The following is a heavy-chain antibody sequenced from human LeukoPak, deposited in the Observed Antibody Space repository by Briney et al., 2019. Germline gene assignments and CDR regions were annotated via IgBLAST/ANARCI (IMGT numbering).Heavy chain of an antibody. J-gene: IGHJ4*02. V-gene: IGHV1-69*04. CDR1: GGTFSSYA. D-gene: IGHD3-22*01. CDR3: APDYYDSSGYYRLDDY. CDR2: IIPILGIA. Sequence: SVKVSCTASGGTFSSYAISWVRQAPGQGLEWMGRIIPILGIANYAQKFQGRVTITADKSTSTAYMELSSLRSEDTAVYHCAPDYYDSSGYYRLDDYWGQGTLVTVSS.